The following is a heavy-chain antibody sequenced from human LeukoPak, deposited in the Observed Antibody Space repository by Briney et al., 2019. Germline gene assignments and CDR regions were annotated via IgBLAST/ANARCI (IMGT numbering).Heavy chain of an antibody. V-gene: IGHV4-31*03. CDR2: IYNSGST. Sequence: PSETLSLTCTVSGGSISSAGYYWSWIRLQPGKGLEWIGYIYNSGSTFYNPSLQSRVIISVDTSKNQFSLKVSSVTAADTAVYYCARGRSDWPTPFDYWGQGTLVTVSS. J-gene: IGHJ4*02. D-gene: IGHD3-9*01. CDR3: ARGRSDWPTPFDY. CDR1: GGSISSAGYY.